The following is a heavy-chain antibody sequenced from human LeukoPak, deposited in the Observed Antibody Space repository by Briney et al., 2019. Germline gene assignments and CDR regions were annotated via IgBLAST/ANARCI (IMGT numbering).Heavy chain of an antibody. CDR3: ARGDDFSGDH. V-gene: IGHV3-7*04. CDR2: IHPEGNEK. D-gene: IGHD1-1*01. J-gene: IGHJ4*02. Sequence: GGSLRLSCAVSGFTFSNLWMSWVRQAPGRGLEWVANIHPEGNEKYHVESVKGRFTISRDNAKNLLFLQMNGLRVEDTAVYYCARGDDFSGDHWGQGTLVTVSS. CDR1: GFTFSNLW.